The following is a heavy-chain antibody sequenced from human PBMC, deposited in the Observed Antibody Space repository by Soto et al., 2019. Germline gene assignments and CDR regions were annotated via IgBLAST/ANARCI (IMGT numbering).Heavy chain of an antibody. CDR1: GGSISSYY. Sequence: SETLSLTCTVSGGSISSYYWIWIRQPPGKGLEWIGYIYYSGSTNYNPSLKSRVTISVDTSKNQFSLKLSSVTAADTAVYYCARGGAYYDILTGYYDYYYYGMDVWGQGTTVTVSS. CDR2: IYYSGST. V-gene: IGHV4-59*01. J-gene: IGHJ6*02. D-gene: IGHD3-9*01. CDR3: ARGGAYYDILTGYYDYYYYGMDV.